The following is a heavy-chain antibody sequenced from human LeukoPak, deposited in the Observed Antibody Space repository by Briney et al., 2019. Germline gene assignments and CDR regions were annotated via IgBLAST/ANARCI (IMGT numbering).Heavy chain of an antibody. Sequence: GGSLRLSCASSAFNFTAYWMHWVRQDPRQGLLWVARINNDGTTTNYADSVKGRFTISRDNAKNTLFLQMNSLRAEDTAVYFCAVSNGGYGPWGQGALVTVSS. J-gene: IGHJ5*02. CDR2: INNDGTTT. V-gene: IGHV3-74*01. CDR1: AFNFTAYW. CDR3: AVSNGGYGP. D-gene: IGHD5-12*01.